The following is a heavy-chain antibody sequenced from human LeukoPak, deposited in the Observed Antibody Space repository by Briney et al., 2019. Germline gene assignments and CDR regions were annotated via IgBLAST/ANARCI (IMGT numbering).Heavy chain of an antibody. D-gene: IGHD4-17*01. CDR3: AATSYGDYDLDY. Sequence: PGGSLRLSCAASGFTFSIYWMHWVRQAPGKGLVWVSRINSDGSSTSYADSVKGRFTISRDNAKNTLYLQMNSLRAEDTAVYYCAATSYGDYDLDYWGQGTLVTVSS. V-gene: IGHV3-74*01. CDR1: GFTFSIYW. CDR2: INSDGSST. J-gene: IGHJ4*02.